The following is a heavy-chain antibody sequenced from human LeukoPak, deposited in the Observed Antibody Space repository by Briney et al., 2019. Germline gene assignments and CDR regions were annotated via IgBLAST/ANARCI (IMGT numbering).Heavy chain of an antibody. CDR2: INHSGST. CDR3: ARHLDVLLWFGEPGIV. CDR1: GGSFSGYY. Sequence: SETLSLTCAVYGGSFSGYYWSWIRQPPGKGLEWIGEINHSGSTNYNPSLKSRVTISVDTSKNQFSLKLSSVTAADTAVYYCARHLDVLLWFGEPGIVWGQGTLVTVSS. J-gene: IGHJ4*02. V-gene: IGHV4-34*01. D-gene: IGHD3-10*01.